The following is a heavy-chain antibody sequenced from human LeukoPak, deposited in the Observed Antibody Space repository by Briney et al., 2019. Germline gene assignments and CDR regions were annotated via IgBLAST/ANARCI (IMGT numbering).Heavy chain of an antibody. CDR3: VRGTSHPV. Sequence: GGSLRLSCATSGFTFSSYTMNWVRQAPGRGLEWISSILSDSGTTIHYADSVKGRFTISRDNAKNSLSLQTKSLRVEDTAVYYCVRGTSHPVWGQGTTVTVSS. D-gene: IGHD1-14*01. V-gene: IGHV3-48*04. CDR2: ILSDSGTTI. CDR1: GFTFSSYT. J-gene: IGHJ3*01.